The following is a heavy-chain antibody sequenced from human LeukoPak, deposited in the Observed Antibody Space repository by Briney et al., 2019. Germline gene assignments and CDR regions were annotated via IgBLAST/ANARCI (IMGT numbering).Heavy chain of an antibody. V-gene: IGHV3-15*01. CDR1: GLTFFEAW. J-gene: IGHJ4*02. Sequence: GGSLRLSCAASGLTFFEAWMTWVRQAPGKGLEWVGHIKSKADGGTTDYAAPVKGRFTISRDDSQNALYLQMDTLKTEDTAVYYCAKDVPFTGGGVIVYWGQGTPVTVSS. CDR3: AKDVPFTGGGVIVY. D-gene: IGHD3-16*01. CDR2: IKSKADGGTT.